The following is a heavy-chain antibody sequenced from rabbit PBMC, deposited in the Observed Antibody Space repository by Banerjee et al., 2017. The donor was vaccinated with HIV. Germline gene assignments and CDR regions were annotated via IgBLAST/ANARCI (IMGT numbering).Heavy chain of an antibody. D-gene: IGHD6-1*01. Sequence: QSLEESGGGLVQPGGSLKLSCKASGFIFSDNYAMCWVCQAPGKGLEWIAYINTGSGSTWYMSWVNGRFTISRNTKENTVSLKMTSLTAADTAAYFCVRGGAGYAGYGYAGNLWGQGTLVTVS. CDR3: VRGGAGYAGYGYAGNL. J-gene: IGHJ4*01. CDR2: INTGSGST. V-gene: IGHV1S43*01. CDR1: GFIFSDNYA.